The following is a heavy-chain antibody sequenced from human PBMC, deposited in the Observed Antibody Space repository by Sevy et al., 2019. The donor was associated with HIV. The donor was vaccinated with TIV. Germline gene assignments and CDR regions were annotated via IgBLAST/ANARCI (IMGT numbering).Heavy chain of an antibody. CDR3: ARGYSSSPPAYMDV. CDR2: KYHSGST. CDR1: GYSISSGYY. J-gene: IGHJ6*04. V-gene: IGHV4-38-2*01. Sequence: SETLSLTCAVSGYSISSGYYWGWIRQPPGKGLEWIGSKYHSGSTYYNPSLKSRVTISVDTSKNQFSLKLSSVTAADTAVYYCARGYSSSPPAYMDVWGKGTTVTFSS. D-gene: IGHD6-13*01.